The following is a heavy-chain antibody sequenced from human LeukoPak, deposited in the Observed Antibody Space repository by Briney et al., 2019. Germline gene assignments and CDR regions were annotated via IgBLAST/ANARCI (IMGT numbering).Heavy chain of an antibody. CDR2: IYYSGST. V-gene: IGHV4-39*01. CDR3: ARGGSYYDSSGYYFRH. CDR1: GGSISSSSYY. J-gene: IGHJ1*01. Sequence: SETLSLTCTVSGGSISSSSYYCGWIRQPPGKGLEWIGSIYYSGSTYYYPSHKSRVTISVDTSKNQFSLKLSSVTAADTAVYYCARGGSYYDSSGYYFRHWGQGTLFTVSS. D-gene: IGHD3-22*01.